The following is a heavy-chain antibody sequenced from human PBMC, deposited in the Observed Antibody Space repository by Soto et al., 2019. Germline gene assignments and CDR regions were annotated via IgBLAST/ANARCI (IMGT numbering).Heavy chain of an antibody. V-gene: IGHV1-18*01. CDR1: GYTFTSYG. Sequence: QVQLVQSGAEVKKPGASVKVSCKASGYTFTSYGISWVRQAPGQGLEWMGWISAYNGNTNYAQKLQGRVTMTTDTTTSTAYMEMRSLRSDDTAVYFCARDRGGWELLPDNWCDPWGQGTVVTVSS. J-gene: IGHJ5*02. D-gene: IGHD1-26*01. CDR2: ISAYNGNT. CDR3: ARDRGGWELLPDNWCDP.